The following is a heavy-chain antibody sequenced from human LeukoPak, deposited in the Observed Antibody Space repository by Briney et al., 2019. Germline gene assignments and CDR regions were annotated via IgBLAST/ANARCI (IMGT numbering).Heavy chain of an antibody. CDR3: AREGGYYSIVDY. D-gene: IGHD4-11*01. CDR1: DDSISDYY. CDR2: FHNSGTS. Sequence: PSETLSLTCTVSDDSISDYYRGWIRQPPGKGLEWIGYFHNSGTSTYNPSLKSRVTISADTSKNQFSLKLSSVTAADTAVYYCAREGGYYSIVDYWGQGTLVTVSS. J-gene: IGHJ4*02. V-gene: IGHV4-59*12.